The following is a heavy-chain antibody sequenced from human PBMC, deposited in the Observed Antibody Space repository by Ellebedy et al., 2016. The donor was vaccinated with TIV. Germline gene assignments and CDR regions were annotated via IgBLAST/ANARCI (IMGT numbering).Heavy chain of an antibody. D-gene: IGHD3-22*01. CDR1: RFTFGSFA. Sequence: GGSLRLSCAASRFTFGSFAMHWVRQAPGKGLEWLSVISGDGVNTYSAASVKGRFTITRDNFKNTLFLQVNRLRAEDTAVYYCAKGSSSGFNYDRVGFQYWGQGTLVTVSS. CDR2: ISGDGVNT. V-gene: IGHV3-23*01. J-gene: IGHJ4*02. CDR3: AKGSSSGFNYDRVGFQY.